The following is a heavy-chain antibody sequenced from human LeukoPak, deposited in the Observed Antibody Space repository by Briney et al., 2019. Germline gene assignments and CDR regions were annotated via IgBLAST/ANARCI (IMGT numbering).Heavy chain of an antibody. Sequence: GGSLRLSCTVSGFTVSSNSWSWVRQAPGKGLEWVSFIYSGGKTHSSDSVKGRFTISRDNSKNTLYLQMSSLRAEDTAIYYCARRAGEYSHPCDYWGQGTLVTVSS. CDR3: ARRAGEYSHPCDY. V-gene: IGHV3-53*01. D-gene: IGHD2-15*01. J-gene: IGHJ4*02. CDR1: GFTVSSNS. CDR2: IYSGGKT.